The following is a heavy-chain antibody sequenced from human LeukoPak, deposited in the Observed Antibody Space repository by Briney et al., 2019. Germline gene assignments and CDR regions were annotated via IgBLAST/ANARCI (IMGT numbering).Heavy chain of an antibody. D-gene: IGHD2-21*02. CDR1: GFTFSSYA. Sequence: GGSLRLSCAASGFTFSSYAMHWVRQAPGKGLEWVAVISYDGSNKYYADSVKGRFTISRDNSKNTLYLQMNSLRAEDTAVYYCAKADGLPPDFDYWGQGTLVTVSS. CDR3: AKADGLPPDFDY. CDR2: ISYDGSNK. J-gene: IGHJ4*02. V-gene: IGHV3-30*04.